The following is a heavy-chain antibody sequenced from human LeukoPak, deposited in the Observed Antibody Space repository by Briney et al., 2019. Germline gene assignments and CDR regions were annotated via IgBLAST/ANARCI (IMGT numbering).Heavy chain of an antibody. CDR3: ARLTRRGSGSKSYYSY. CDR1: GGSINSSTYF. Sequence: SETLSFTCTVSGGSINSSTYFWGWIRQPPGKGLEWIASVFYNGTTYYDPSLKSRVTISVDTSKNQFSLNLTSVTAADTAMYYCARLTRRGSGSKSYYSYWGQGTLVTVSS. J-gene: IGHJ4*02. D-gene: IGHD3-10*01. CDR2: VFYNGTT. V-gene: IGHV4-39*01.